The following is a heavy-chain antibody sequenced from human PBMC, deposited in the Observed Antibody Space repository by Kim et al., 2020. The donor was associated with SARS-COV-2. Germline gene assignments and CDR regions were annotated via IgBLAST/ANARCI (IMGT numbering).Heavy chain of an antibody. V-gene: IGHV1-3*01. Sequence: YSQRFQDRVTITRDTSASTAYMDLSSLRSEDTAMYFCARGGYGDSYSFDYWGLGTLVTVSS. D-gene: IGHD4-17*01. CDR3: ARGGYGDSYSFDY. J-gene: IGHJ4*02.